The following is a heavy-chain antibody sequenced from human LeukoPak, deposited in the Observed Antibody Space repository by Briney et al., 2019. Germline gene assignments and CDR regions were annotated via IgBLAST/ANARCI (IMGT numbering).Heavy chain of an antibody. CDR1: GGSISSGGYC. D-gene: IGHD3-9*01. V-gene: IGHV4-31*03. Sequence: PSQTLSLTCTVSGGSISSGGYCWSWIRQHPGKGLEWIGYIYYSGSTYYNPSLKSRVTISVDTSKNQFSLKLSSVTAADTAVYYCARGRFYYDILTGYHDYWGQGTLVTVSS. J-gene: IGHJ4*02. CDR3: ARGRFYYDILTGYHDY. CDR2: IYYSGST.